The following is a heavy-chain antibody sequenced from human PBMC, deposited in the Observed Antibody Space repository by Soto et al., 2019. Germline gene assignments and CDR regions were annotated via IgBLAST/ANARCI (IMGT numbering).Heavy chain of an antibody. J-gene: IGHJ5*02. Sequence: KTSETLSLTCAVYGGSFSDYYWSWIRQPPGQGLEFIGEINLSGSTNYNSSLKSRVTLSVDTSKNQFSLKLRSVTAADTAVYYCARGRATDSYTNDAYYYSPWGQGALVTVS. CDR1: GGSFSDYY. CDR3: ARGRATDSYTNDAYYYSP. V-gene: IGHV4-34*01. D-gene: IGHD3-10*01. CDR2: INLSGST.